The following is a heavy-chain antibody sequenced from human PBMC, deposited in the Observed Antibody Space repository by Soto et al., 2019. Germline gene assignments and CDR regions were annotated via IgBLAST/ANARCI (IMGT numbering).Heavy chain of an antibody. Sequence: GGSLRLSCAASGFTFSTYTMSWVRQAPGKGLEWVSAIIASDGSTRYADSVKGRFVISRDNSKNMLFLQMDSLRADDTATYYCAKDRQPDSIWTFDYWGQGTPVTVSS. CDR3: AKDRQPDSIWTFDY. J-gene: IGHJ4*02. D-gene: IGHD3-9*01. V-gene: IGHV3-23*01. CDR1: GFTFSTYT. CDR2: IIASDGST.